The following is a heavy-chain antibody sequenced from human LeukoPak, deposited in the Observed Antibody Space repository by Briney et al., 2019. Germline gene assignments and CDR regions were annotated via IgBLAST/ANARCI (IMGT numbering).Heavy chain of an antibody. CDR3: ARGIYDFWSGYSFDI. D-gene: IGHD3-3*01. CDR2: IYYSGST. J-gene: IGHJ3*02. V-gene: IGHV4-59*11. Sequence: SETLSLTCTVSGGSISSHYWSWIRQPPGKGPEWIGYIYYSGSTNYNPSLKSRVTISVDTSKNQFSLKLSSVTAADTAVYYCARGIYDFWSGYSFDIWGQGTMVTVSS. CDR1: GGSISSHY.